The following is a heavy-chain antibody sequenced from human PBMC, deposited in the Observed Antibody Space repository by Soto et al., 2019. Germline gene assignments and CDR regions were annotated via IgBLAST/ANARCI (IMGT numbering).Heavy chain of an antibody. CDR3: AKVLIAVADTGYFDY. Sequence: ASVKVSCKASGYTFTSYDINWVRQATGQGLEWMGWMNPNSGNTGYAQKFQGRVTMTKNTLYLQMNSLRAEDTAVYYCAKVLIAVADTGYFDYWGQGTLVTVSS. CDR1: GYTFTSYD. V-gene: IGHV1-8*01. D-gene: IGHD6-19*01. J-gene: IGHJ4*02. CDR2: MNPNSGNT.